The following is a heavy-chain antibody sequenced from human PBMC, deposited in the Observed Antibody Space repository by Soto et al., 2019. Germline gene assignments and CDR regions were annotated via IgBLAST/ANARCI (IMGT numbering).Heavy chain of an antibody. CDR2: ISAYNGNT. D-gene: IGHD3-3*01. V-gene: IGHV1-18*01. CDR3: ARDPAPGLTMLKEGLVY. J-gene: IGHJ4*02. Sequence: QVQLVQSGAEVKKPGASVKVSCKASGYTFTSYGISWVRQAPGQGLEWMGWISAYNGNTNYAQKLQGRVTMTTDTSTSTAYMEMRSLRSDDTAVYYCARDPAPGLTMLKEGLVYWGQGALVAVSS. CDR1: GYTFTSYG.